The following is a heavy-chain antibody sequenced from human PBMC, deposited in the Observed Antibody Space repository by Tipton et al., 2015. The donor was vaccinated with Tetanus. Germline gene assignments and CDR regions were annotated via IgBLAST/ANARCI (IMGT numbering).Heavy chain of an antibody. V-gene: IGHV1-2*02. J-gene: IGHJ4*02. CDR1: GYTVTGFF. CDR2: ITPNNGDT. D-gene: IGHD3-3*01. CDR3: ARGSLRVGFLEWRFDY. Sequence: QSGPEVKKPGASVRVSCKAYGYTVTGFFMHWVRHSAGHGLEWMGWITPNNGDTKSAQKFQDRVTMTSDRSSSTVYMDLKRLTYDDTAVYYCARGSLRVGFLEWRFDYWGQGALVTVSS.